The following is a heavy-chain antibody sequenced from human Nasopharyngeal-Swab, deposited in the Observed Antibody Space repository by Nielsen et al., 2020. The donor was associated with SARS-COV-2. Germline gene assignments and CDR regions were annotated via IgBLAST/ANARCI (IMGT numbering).Heavy chain of an antibody. Sequence: WIRQPPGKGLVWVSRINSDGSTTMYADSVKGRFTISRDNAKDMLYLQMNSLRAEDTAVYYCARVPFYSSGGEGGEDVGYWGQGTLVTVSS. D-gene: IGHD6-19*01. J-gene: IGHJ4*02. V-gene: IGHV3-74*03. CDR3: ARVPFYSSGGEGGEDVGY. CDR2: INSDGSTT.